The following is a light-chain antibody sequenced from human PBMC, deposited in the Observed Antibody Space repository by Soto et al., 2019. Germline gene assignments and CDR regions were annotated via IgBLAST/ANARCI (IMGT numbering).Light chain of an antibody. V-gene: IGLV2-11*01. CDR2: DVT. Sequence: QSALTQPRSVSGSPGQSVTISCSGTSSDVGAYNYVSWYQQHPGKAPRLMIYDVTKRPSGVPDRFSGSKSGNTASLTISGLQAEDEADYFCCSYAGTGTYIVVVFGGGTKLTVL. J-gene: IGLJ3*02. CDR1: SSDVGAYNY. CDR3: CSYAGTGTYIVVV.